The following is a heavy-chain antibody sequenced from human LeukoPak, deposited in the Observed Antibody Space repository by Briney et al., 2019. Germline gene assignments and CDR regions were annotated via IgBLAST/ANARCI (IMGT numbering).Heavy chain of an antibody. CDR3: ARGKVLRYPKLENWCDP. V-gene: IGHV4-34*01. CDR1: GGSFSGYY. Sequence: KPSETLSLTCAVYGGSFSGYYWSWIRQPPGKGLEWIGEINHSGSTNYNPSLKRRVTISVDTYKNQFSLKLSSVTAADTAVYYCARGKVLRYPKLENWCDPWGEETLVTVSS. J-gene: IGHJ5*02. CDR2: INHSGST. D-gene: IGHD3-9*01.